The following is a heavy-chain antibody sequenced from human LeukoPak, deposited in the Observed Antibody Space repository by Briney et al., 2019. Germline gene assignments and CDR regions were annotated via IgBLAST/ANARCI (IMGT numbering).Heavy chain of an antibody. CDR2: ISGSGGGT. Sequence: PGGSLRLSCEASGLTFKKYGVSWVRQAPGKGLEWVSNISGSGGGTHYASSVKGRATISRDNSKNTVFLQINGLRAEDTAVYFCAKWGESYYYMDVWGRGTTVTVSS. J-gene: IGHJ6*03. D-gene: IGHD3-16*01. CDR3: AKWGESYYYMDV. CDR1: GLTFKKYG. V-gene: IGHV3-23*01.